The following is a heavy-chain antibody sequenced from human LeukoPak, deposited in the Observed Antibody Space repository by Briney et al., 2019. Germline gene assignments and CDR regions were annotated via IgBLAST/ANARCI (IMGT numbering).Heavy chain of an antibody. V-gene: IGHV3-23*01. Sequence: GGTLRLSCAASGFTFSSYAMSWVRQAPGKGLGWVSSMSGSGGSTYYADPVKGRFTISRDDSKNTLYLQMNSLRAEDTAVYYCARVRYGELDVWGQGTTVTVSS. CDR3: ARVRYGELDV. D-gene: IGHD4-17*01. CDR2: MSGSGGST. CDR1: GFTFSSYA. J-gene: IGHJ6*02.